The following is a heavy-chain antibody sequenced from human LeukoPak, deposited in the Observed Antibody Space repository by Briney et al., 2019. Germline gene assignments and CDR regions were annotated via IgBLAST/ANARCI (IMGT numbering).Heavy chain of an antibody. V-gene: IGHV3-11*04. CDR3: ARDRWELRLLFDY. J-gene: IGHJ4*02. Sequence: PGGSLRLSCAASGLTFSDHYMSWIRQAPGKGLELVSYISSSGSPIYYADSVKGRFTVSRDNAKKSLYLQMNNLRAEDTAVYFCARDRWELRLLFDYWGQGSLVTVSS. D-gene: IGHD2-15*01. CDR1: GLTFSDHY. CDR2: ISSSGSPI.